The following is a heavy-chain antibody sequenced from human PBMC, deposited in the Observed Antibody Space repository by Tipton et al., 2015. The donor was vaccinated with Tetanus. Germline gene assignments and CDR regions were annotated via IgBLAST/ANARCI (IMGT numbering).Heavy chain of an antibody. J-gene: IGHJ6*04. CDR1: GFTFKSYT. CDR3: AKEALGVLNL. D-gene: IGHD1-14*01. CDR2: ISGSRLTP. V-gene: IGHV3-23*01. Sequence: SLRLSCAASGFTFKSYTINWLRQAPGNGLEWVAAISGSRLTPYYADSVKGRFTISRDNSKNTLSLQLNSLRADDTALYYCAKEALGVLNLWGKGATVIVSS.